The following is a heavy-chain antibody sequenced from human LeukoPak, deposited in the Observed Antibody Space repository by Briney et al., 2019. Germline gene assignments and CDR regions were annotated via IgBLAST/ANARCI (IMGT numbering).Heavy chain of an antibody. CDR3: ARDTDYAFDI. V-gene: IGHV3-33*05. D-gene: IGHD4-11*01. CDR2: IPYDGTTK. J-gene: IGHJ3*02. Sequence: GTSLRLSCAASGFSFSDFGMHWIRQAPGKGLEWVAVIPYDGTTKNYGDSVKGRFTISRDNSKNTLYLQLDSLRGDDTAVYFCARDTDYAFDIWGQGTMVTVSS. CDR1: GFSFSDFG.